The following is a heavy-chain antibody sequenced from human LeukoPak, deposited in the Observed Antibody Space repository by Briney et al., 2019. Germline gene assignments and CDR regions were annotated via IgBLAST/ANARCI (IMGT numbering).Heavy chain of an antibody. CDR2: ISFTSGYI. Sequence: GGSLRLSCAAYGFTFSSYNMNWVRQAPGKGLEWVSSISFTSGYIYYEDSVKGRFTISRDNAKNSLYLQMNSLRADDTAIYYCARDRGSGWFYDIDYWGQGTLVTVSS. V-gene: IGHV3-21*01. D-gene: IGHD6-19*01. J-gene: IGHJ4*02. CDR1: GFTFSSYN. CDR3: ARDRGSGWFYDIDY.